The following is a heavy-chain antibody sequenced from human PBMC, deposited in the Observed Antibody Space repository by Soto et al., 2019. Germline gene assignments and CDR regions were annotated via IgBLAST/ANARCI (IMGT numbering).Heavy chain of an antibody. J-gene: IGHJ4*02. CDR2: INPILSMS. CDR1: GDTFSFYS. D-gene: IGHD3-10*01. V-gene: IGHV1-69*02. Sequence: QVQLVQSGAEVKKPGSSVRVSCKASGDTFSFYSINWVRQAPGLGLEWMGRINPILSMSNYAQRFQGRVTVTADKSTSKADMELSSLRSEDTAMYYCASSYGSGYRAFDYWGQGALVTVSS. CDR3: ASSYGSGYRAFDY.